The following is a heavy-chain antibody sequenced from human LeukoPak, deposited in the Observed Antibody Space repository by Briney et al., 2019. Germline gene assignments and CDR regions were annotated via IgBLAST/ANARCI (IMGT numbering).Heavy chain of an antibody. CDR1: GFTFSSYW. CDR3: ARDPDYYGSGSHDY. Sequence: GGSLRLSCAASGFTFSSYWMHWVRQAPGKGLVWVSRINTDGSSTSYADSVKGRFTISRDNAKNTLYLQMNSLGAEDTAVYYCARDPDYYGSGSHDYWGQGTLVTVSS. J-gene: IGHJ4*02. CDR2: INTDGSST. D-gene: IGHD3-10*01. V-gene: IGHV3-74*01.